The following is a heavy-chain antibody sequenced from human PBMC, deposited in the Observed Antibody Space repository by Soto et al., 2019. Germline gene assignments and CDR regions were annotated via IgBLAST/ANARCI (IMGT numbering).Heavy chain of an antibody. CDR2: IYYSGST. CDR1: GDSIRNNKW. V-gene: IGHV4-4*02. CDR3: ASSHAGAHITAAVH. J-gene: IGHJ4*02. Sequence: SETLSLTCAVSGDSIRNNKWWTWVRQPPGKGLQWIGYIYYSGSTYYNPSLKSRVTISVDTSKNQFSLKLSSVTAADTAVYYCASSHAGAHITAAVHWGQGTLVTVSS. D-gene: IGHD6-13*01.